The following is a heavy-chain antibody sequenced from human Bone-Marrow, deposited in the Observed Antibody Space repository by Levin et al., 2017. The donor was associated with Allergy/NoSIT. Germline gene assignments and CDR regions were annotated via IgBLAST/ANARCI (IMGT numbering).Heavy chain of an antibody. Sequence: GGSLRLSCAASGFIVSSNYMTWVRQAPGKELEWVSLLYTDGSTHYADSVEGRFTISRDLSTNSVYLQMNSLRVEDTAVYHCARAAFSSMYAMDVWGQGTTVTVSS. J-gene: IGHJ6*02. CDR1: GFIVSSNY. V-gene: IGHV3-53*01. D-gene: IGHD2-2*01. CDR2: LYTDGST. CDR3: ARAAFSSMYAMDV.